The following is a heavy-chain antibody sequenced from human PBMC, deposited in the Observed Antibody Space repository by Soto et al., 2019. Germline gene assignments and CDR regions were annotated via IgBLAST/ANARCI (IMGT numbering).Heavy chain of an antibody. CDR2: INPNSGGT. CDR3: ARDSIKGFDFWSGYYTAKYYYYGMDV. V-gene: IGHV1-2*02. D-gene: IGHD3-3*01. Sequence: ASVKVSCKASGYTFTGYYMHWVRQAPGQGLEWMGWINPNSGGTNYAQKFQGRVTMTRDTSISTAYMELSRLRSDDTAVYYCARDSIKGFDFWSGYYTAKYYYYGMDVWGQGTTVTVSS. J-gene: IGHJ6*02. CDR1: GYTFTGYY.